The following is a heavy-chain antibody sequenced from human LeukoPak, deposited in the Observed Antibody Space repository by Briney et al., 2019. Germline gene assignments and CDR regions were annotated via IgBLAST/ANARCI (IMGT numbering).Heavy chain of an antibody. D-gene: IGHD2-15*01. Sequence: ASVKVSCKASGFTFTSSVVQWVRQARGQRLEWIGWIVVGSGNTNYAQKFQERVTITRDMSTSTAYMELSSLRSEDTAVYYCAADRWVVATTFDYWGQETLVTVSS. CDR1: GFTFTSSV. V-gene: IGHV1-58*01. CDR2: IVVGSGNT. CDR3: AADRWVVATTFDY. J-gene: IGHJ4*02.